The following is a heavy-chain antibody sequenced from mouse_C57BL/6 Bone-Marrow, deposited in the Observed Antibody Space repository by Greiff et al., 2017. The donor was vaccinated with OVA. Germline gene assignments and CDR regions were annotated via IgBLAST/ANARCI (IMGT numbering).Heavy chain of an antibody. J-gene: IGHJ2*01. Sequence: VKLQQSGAELVKPGASVKLSCKASGYTFTSYWMHWVKQRPGRGLEWIGRIDPNSGGTKYNEKFKSKATLTVVKPSSTAYMQLSSLTSEDSAVYYCARCGTTVVAPFDYWGQGTTLTVSS. D-gene: IGHD1-1*01. CDR2: IDPNSGGT. CDR1: GYTFTSYW. CDR3: ARCGTTVVAPFDY. V-gene: IGHV1-72*01.